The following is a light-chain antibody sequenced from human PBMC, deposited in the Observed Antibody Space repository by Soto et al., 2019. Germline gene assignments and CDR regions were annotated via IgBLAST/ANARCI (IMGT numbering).Light chain of an antibody. CDR2: DVS. Sequence: QSVLTQPASVSGSPGQSTAISCTGTSSDVGSHDLVSWYQQQSGKVPKLIIYDVSSRPSGVSNRFSGSKSGNTASLTISGLQAEDEADYYCNSYTTSNTRQIVFGTGTKVTVL. V-gene: IGLV2-14*02. CDR3: NSYTTSNTRQIV. J-gene: IGLJ1*01. CDR1: SSDVGSHDL.